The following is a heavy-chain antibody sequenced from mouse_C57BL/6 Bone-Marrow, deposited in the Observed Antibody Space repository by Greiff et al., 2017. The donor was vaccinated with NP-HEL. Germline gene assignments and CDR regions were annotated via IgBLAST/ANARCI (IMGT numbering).Heavy chain of an antibody. CDR3: TTNGFY. D-gene: IGHD1-1*01. Sequence: EVHLVESGAELVRPGASVKLSCTASGFNIKDDYMHWVKQRPEQGLEWIGWIDPENGDTEYASKFQGKATITADTSSNTAYLQLSSLTSEDTAVYYCTTNGFYWGQGTTLTVSS. CDR2: IDPENGDT. CDR1: GFNIKDDY. J-gene: IGHJ2*01. V-gene: IGHV14-4*01.